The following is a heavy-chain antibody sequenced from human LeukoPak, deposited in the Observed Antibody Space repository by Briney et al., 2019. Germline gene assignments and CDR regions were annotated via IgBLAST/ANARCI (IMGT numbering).Heavy chain of an antibody. J-gene: IGHJ6*04. D-gene: IGHD3-10*02. CDR3: AELGITMIGGV. CDR1: GFPFDDYG. V-gene: IGHV3-20*04. Sequence: GGSLRLSCAASGFPFDDYGMNWVRQVPGKGLEWVSGINWNGGSTGYADSVKGRFTISRDNAKNSLYLQMNSLRAEGTAVYYCAELGITMIGGVWGKGTTVTISS. CDR2: INWNGGST.